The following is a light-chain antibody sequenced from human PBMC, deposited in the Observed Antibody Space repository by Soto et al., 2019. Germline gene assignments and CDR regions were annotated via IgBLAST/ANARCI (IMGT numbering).Light chain of an antibody. J-gene: IGLJ2*01. CDR2: DVS. CDR3: SSYATSTTVL. CDR1: SSDVGGYNY. Sequence: QSALTQPACVSGSPGQSSTISYTGTSSDVGGYNYVSWYQQHPGRAPQLMIYDVSHRPSGVSNRFSGSRSGNTASLTISGLQAEDEADYYCSSYATSTTVLFGGGTKLTVL. V-gene: IGLV2-14*03.